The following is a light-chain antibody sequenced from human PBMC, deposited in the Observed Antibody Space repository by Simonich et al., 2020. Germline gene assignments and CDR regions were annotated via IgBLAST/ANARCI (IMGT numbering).Light chain of an antibody. CDR2: DAS. J-gene: IGKJ5*01. CDR1: QSVSSY. Sequence: EIVMTQSPATLSVSPGESATLSCRARQSVSSYLAWYQQKPGQAPLLLNYDASNRANGIPARFSGSGSGTDFTLTISSLEPEDFAVYYCQQRSNWPPITFGQGTRLEIK. V-gene: IGKV3-11*01. CDR3: QQRSNWPPIT.